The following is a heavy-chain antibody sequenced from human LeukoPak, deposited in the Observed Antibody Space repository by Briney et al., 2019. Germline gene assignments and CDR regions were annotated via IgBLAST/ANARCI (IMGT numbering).Heavy chain of an antibody. CDR3: ARQGREGGYDFWSCPRDDSFDI. D-gene: IGHD3-3*01. CDR1: GVSISSYY. CDR2: IYYSGST. J-gene: IGHJ3*02. V-gene: IGHV4-59*01. Sequence: AETLSLTCTVSGVSISSYYWRWIRQPPGKGLVWFGYIYYSGSTNYNPSLKSRVTITVDTSQHHFSLEQRSVTAAATAVYYCARQGREGGYDFWSCPRDDSFDIWGPGNMVTVSS.